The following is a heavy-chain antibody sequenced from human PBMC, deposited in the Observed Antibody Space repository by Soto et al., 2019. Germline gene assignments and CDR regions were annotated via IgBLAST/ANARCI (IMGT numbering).Heavy chain of an antibody. CDR2: IIPIFGTA. CDR1: GGIFSSYA. D-gene: IGHD2-2*01. J-gene: IGHJ6*02. Sequence: SVKVSCKASGGIFSSYAISWVRQAPGQGLEWMGGIIPIFGTANYAQKFQGRVTITADKSTSTAYMELSSLRSEDTAVYYCASTAARGRLYYYYGMDVWGQGTTVTVSS. CDR3: ASTAARGRLYYYYGMDV. V-gene: IGHV1-69*06.